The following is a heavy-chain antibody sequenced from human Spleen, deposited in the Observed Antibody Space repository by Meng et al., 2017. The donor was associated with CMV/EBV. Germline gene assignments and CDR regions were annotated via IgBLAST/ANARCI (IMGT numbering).Heavy chain of an antibody. CDR1: GFMFNTYS. J-gene: IGHJ5*01. V-gene: IGHV3-21*01. CDR3: ARSVNWFDS. CDR2: IGSRNSYL. Sequence: LSCAASGFMFNTYSMNWVRQAAGKGLEWVSSIGSRNSYLNYADSVKGRFTIARDDAKNSLYLQMNSLRAEDSAVYYCARSVNWFDSWGQGTLVTVSS.